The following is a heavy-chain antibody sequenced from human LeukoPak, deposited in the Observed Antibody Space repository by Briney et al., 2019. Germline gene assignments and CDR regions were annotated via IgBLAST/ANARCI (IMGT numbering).Heavy chain of an antibody. D-gene: IGHD2-15*01. CDR2: INPNSGGT. V-gene: IGHV1-2*02. CDR1: RYSLTGYY. Sequence: ASVKVSCKASRYSLTGYYMHWVRQAPGQELEWMGWINPNSGGTKYAQKFQGRVTMTRDTSISTAYMELSRLRSDETTVHYCVRVRCRGNQIVVVPCGYGMDVWGQGTTVTVSS. J-gene: IGHJ6*02. CDR3: VRVRCRGNQIVVVPCGYGMDV.